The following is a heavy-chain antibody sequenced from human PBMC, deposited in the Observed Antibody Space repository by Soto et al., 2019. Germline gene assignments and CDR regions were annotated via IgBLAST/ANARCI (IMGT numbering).Heavy chain of an antibody. V-gene: IGHV4-31*03. CDR2: IYKSGST. Sequence: QVHLQESGPGLVKPSQTLSLTCTVSGGSISSGGYYWSWIRQHPGQGLEWIGYIYKSGSTYYSPSLQSRITISLDTSTNQFSLKLSSVTAADTAIYYCARDLFHYGSGSPDNNWGQGTLVTVSS. D-gene: IGHD3-10*01. CDR1: GGSISSGGYY. CDR3: ARDLFHYGSGSPDNN. J-gene: IGHJ4*02.